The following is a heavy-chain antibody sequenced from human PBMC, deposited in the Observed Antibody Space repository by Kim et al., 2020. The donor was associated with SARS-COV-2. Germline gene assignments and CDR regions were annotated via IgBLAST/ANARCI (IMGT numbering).Heavy chain of an antibody. CDR3: ARQVGRWLQFAGY. V-gene: IGHV5-51*01. Sequence: YSPSFQGQVTISADKSISTAYLQWSSLKASDTAMYYCARQVGRWLQFAGYWGQGTLVTVSS. D-gene: IGHD5-12*01. J-gene: IGHJ4*02.